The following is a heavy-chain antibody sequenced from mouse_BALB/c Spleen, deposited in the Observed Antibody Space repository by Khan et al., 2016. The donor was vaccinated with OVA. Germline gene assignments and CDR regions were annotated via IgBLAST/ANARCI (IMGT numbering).Heavy chain of an antibody. V-gene: IGHV2-9*02. CDR3: ARYYGNYGWYFDV. J-gene: IGHJ1*01. Sequence: QVQLKESGPGLVAPSQSLSITCTVSGFSLTSYGVHWVRQPPGKGLEWLGVIWTGGSTNYNSALMSSLSISKDNSKRQVCLKMNSLQTDDTAMYYGARYYGNYGWYFDVWGAGTTVTVSS. CDR2: IWTGGST. D-gene: IGHD2-1*01. CDR1: GFSLTSYG.